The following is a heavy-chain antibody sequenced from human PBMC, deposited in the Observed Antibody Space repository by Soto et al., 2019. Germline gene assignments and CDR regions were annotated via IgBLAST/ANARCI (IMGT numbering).Heavy chain of an antibody. V-gene: IGHV3-23*01. Sequence: EVQLLESGGGLVQPGGSLRLSCAASGFIFSNYGMTWVRQAPGKGLEWVSGISGSDTKTYYADSVKGRFTISRDNSKNTLYLEMNSLRVEDTAVYHCVKGRLTGDDWGQGTLVTVSS. J-gene: IGHJ4*02. CDR1: GFIFSNYG. D-gene: IGHD7-27*01. CDR3: VKGRLTGDD. CDR2: ISGSDTKT.